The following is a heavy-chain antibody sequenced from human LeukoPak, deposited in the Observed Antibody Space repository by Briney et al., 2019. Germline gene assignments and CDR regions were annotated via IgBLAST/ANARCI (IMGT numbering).Heavy chain of an antibody. CDR1: GFTVTSNY. CDR3: ARDLGEVGDY. V-gene: IGHV3-53*01. CDR2: IYSGGST. J-gene: IGHJ4*02. Sequence: GGSLRLSCAASGFTVTSNYMSWVRQAPGKGLEWVSIIYSGGSTYYADSVKGRFTISRDSSKHTLYLQMNSLRAEDTAVYYCARDLGEVGDYWGQGTLVTVSS. D-gene: IGHD1-26*01.